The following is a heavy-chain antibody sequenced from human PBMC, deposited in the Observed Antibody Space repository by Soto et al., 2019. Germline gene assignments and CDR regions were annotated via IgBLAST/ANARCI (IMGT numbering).Heavy chain of an antibody. CDR1: GYTFTSYD. V-gene: IGHV1-18*01. Sequence: QVQLVQSGAEVKKPGASVKVSCKASGYTFTSYDISWVRQAPGQGLEWMGWISAYNGNTNYAQKLQGRVTMTTDTPTSTAYMELRSLRSDDTAVYYCARHGRGPAMGFTAGDWFDPWGQGTLVTVSS. D-gene: IGHD5-18*01. CDR3: ARHGRGPAMGFTAGDWFDP. J-gene: IGHJ5*02. CDR2: ISAYNGNT.